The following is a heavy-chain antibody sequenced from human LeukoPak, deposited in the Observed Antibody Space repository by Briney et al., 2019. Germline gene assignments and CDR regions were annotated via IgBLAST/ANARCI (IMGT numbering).Heavy chain of an antibody. V-gene: IGHV3-30*03. Sequence: PGGSLRLSCAASGFSFTSYNFHWVRQAPGKGLQWLGFISYDGNIKYEDSVKGRFTISRDNSKKTLYLQMNSLRAEDTAIYYCGRDFVNDAKTRFDCWGQGTLVTVSS. D-gene: IGHD4/OR15-4a*01. CDR3: GRDFVNDAKTRFDC. J-gene: IGHJ4*02. CDR2: ISYDGNIK. CDR1: GFSFTSYN.